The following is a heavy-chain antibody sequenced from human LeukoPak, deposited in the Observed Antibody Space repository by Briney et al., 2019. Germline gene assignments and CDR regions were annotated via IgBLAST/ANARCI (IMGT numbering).Heavy chain of an antibody. CDR1: GYTFTSYG. CDR2: ISAYNGNT. D-gene: IGHD2-2*01. V-gene: IGHV1-18*01. Sequence: ASVKVSCKASGYTFTSYGISWVRQAPGQGREGMGWISAYNGNTNYAQKLQGRVTMTTDTSTSTAYMERRSLRSDDTAVYYCAGVEVVVVAAGIRWFEPWGQGTLVTVSS. J-gene: IGHJ5*02. CDR3: AGVEVVVVAAGIRWFEP.